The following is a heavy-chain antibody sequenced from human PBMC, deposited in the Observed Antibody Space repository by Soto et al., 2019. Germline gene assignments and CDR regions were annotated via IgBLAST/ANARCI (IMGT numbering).Heavy chain of an antibody. CDR2: IYYSGST. V-gene: IGHV4-39*01. J-gene: IGHJ4*02. Sequence: QLQLQESGPGLVKPSETLSLTCTVSGGSISSSSYYWGWIRQPPGKGLEWIGSIYYSGSTYYNPTLQSRVTISVDTSKNQFSLKLSSVTAADTAVYYCATMDTAMVDYWGQGTLVTVSS. CDR3: ATMDTAMVDY. CDR1: GGSISSSSYY. D-gene: IGHD5-18*01.